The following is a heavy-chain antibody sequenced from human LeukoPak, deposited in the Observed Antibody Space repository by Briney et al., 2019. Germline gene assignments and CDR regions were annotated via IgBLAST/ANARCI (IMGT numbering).Heavy chain of an antibody. D-gene: IGHD1-26*01. CDR1: GGSISSSSYY. J-gene: IGHJ2*01. V-gene: IGHV4-39*07. CDR2: IYYSGST. Sequence: SETLSLTCTVSGGSISSSSYYWGWIRQPPGKGLEWIGSIYYSGSTYYNPSLKSRVTISVDTSKNQFSLKLSSVTAADTAVYYCARWSGVVGTARGWYFDLWGRGTLVTVSS. CDR3: ARWSGVVGTARGWYFDL.